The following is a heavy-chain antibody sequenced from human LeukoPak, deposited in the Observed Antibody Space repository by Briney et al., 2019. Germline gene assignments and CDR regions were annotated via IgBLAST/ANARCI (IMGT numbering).Heavy chain of an antibody. V-gene: IGHV1-2*02. Sequence: ASVKVSCKASRYTFTGYYIHWVRQAPGQGLEWMGWINPYSGGPNYAQKFQGRVTMTRDTSISTAYMEMSRLRSDDTAVYYCARDVSAGGTNWFDPWGQGTLVTVSS. D-gene: IGHD3-16*01. CDR1: RYTFTGYY. CDR3: ARDVSAGGTNWFDP. CDR2: INPYSGGP. J-gene: IGHJ5*02.